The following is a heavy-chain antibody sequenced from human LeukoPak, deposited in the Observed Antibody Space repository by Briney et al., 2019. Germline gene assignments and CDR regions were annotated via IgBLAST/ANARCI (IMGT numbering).Heavy chain of an antibody. Sequence: GASVKVSCKASGYTFTSYGISWVRQAPGQGLEWMGWISAYNGNTNYAQKLQGRVTMTTDTSTSTAYMELRSLRSDDTAVYYCARESSWAFCSGGSCYFEYWGQGTPVTVSS. CDR3: ARESSWAFCSGGSCYFEY. CDR1: GYTFTSYG. J-gene: IGHJ4*02. D-gene: IGHD2-15*01. V-gene: IGHV1-18*01. CDR2: ISAYNGNT.